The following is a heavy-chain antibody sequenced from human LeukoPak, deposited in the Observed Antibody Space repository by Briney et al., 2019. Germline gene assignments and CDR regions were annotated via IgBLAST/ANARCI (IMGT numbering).Heavy chain of an antibody. Sequence: SETLSLTCAVYGGSFSGYYWSWIRQPPGKGLEWIGEINHSGSTNYNPSLKSRVTISVDTSKNQFSLKLRSVTAADTPVYYCARLNGGNWGPGILVTVSS. V-gene: IGHV4-34*01. CDR2: INHSGST. CDR3: ARLNGGN. D-gene: IGHD4-23*01. CDR1: GGSFSGYY. J-gene: IGHJ4*02.